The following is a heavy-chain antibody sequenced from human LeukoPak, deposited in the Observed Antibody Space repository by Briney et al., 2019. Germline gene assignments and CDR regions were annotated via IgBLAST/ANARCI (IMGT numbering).Heavy chain of an antibody. CDR3: ARSSIAAQFDY. CDR1: GGSFSGYY. D-gene: IGHD6-6*01. CDR2: IYYSGST. V-gene: IGHV4-59*08. Sequence: PSETLSLTCAVYGGSFSGYYWSWIRQPPGKGLEWIGYIYYSGSTNYNPSLKSRVTISVDTSKNQFSLKLSSVTAADTAVYYCARSSIAAQFDYWGQGTLVTVSS. J-gene: IGHJ4*02.